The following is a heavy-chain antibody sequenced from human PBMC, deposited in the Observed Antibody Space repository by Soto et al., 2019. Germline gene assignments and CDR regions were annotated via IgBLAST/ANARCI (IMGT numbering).Heavy chain of an antibody. Sequence: EVQVVESGGGLVQPGGSLRLSCAVSGFTFTGYWMKWVRQAPAKGLEWVATIQEDGSETYYVDSVKGRFTISRDSAKNSVYLQRNSLRVDDTAVYYCASTRGYWGQGTLVTVSA. CDR3: ASTRGY. CDR2: IQEDGSET. J-gene: IGHJ4*02. CDR1: GFTFTGYW. V-gene: IGHV3-7*05. D-gene: IGHD3-3*01.